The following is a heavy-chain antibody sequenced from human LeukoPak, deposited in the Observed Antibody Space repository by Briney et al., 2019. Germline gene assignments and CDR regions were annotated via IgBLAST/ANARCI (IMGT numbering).Heavy chain of an antibody. V-gene: IGHV3-33*01. J-gene: IGHJ4*02. CDR3: ARGSEDSYYYDSSGYYLKLFDY. D-gene: IGHD3-22*01. Sequence: PGGSLRLSCEASGFTFSSFGMHWLRQAPGKGLEWVALIYYDERKKYYADSVKGRFTISRDNSKNTVYLQMDSLRAEDTAVYYCARGSEDSYYYDSSGYYLKLFDYWGQGTLVTVSS. CDR1: GFTFSSFG. CDR2: IYYDERKK.